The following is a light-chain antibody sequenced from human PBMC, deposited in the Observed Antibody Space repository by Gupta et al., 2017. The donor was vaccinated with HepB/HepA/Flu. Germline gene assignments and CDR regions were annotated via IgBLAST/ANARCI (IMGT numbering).Light chain of an antibody. CDR1: QGIRSD. CDR3: LQGYNYPWT. V-gene: IGKV1-6*01. J-gene: IGKJ1*01. CDR2: AAS. Sequence: AIQMTQSPSSLSASVGDRVTITCRASQGIRSDLGWYQQKPGKAPKLLIYAASSLQSGVPSRFSGSGSGTDFTLTISSLQPEDFATYYCLQGYNYPWTFGQGTKVEIK.